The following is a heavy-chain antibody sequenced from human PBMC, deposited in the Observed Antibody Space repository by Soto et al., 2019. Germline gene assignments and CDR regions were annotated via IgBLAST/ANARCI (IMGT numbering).Heavy chain of an antibody. V-gene: IGHV3-15*01. CDR2: IKSKTDGGTT. Sequence: GGSLRLSCAASGFTFSNAWMSWVRQAPGKGLEWVGRIKSKTDGGTTDYAAPMKGRFTISRDDSKNTLYLQMNSLKTEDTAVYYCTTGLVVPAADTTDYWGQGTLVTVSS. CDR3: TTGLVVPAADTTDY. CDR1: GFTFSNAW. J-gene: IGHJ4*02. D-gene: IGHD2-2*01.